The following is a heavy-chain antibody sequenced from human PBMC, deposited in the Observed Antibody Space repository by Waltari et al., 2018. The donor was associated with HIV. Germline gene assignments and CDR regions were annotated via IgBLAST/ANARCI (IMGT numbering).Heavy chain of an antibody. Sequence: QVQLVESGGGVVQPGRCLRLSCAASGCTFSSYTIHGVRQAPGKGLEWVAVISNDGNNKYYAESVKGRFTISRDNSKNTLYLQMNSLRVEDTALYYCAREGEGTWEWHAFDVWGQETMVTVSS. CDR2: ISNDGNNK. CDR1: GCTFSSYT. CDR3: AREGEGTWEWHAFDV. V-gene: IGHV3-30-3*01. J-gene: IGHJ3*01. D-gene: IGHD1-26*01.